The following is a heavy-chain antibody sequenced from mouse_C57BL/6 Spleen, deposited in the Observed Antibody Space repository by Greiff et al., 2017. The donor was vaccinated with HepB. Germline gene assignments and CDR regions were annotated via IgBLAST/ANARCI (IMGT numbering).Heavy chain of an antibody. CDR3: ARGGASMVTTWYFDV. CDR1: GYTFTSYW. Sequence: QVQLQQPGTELVKPGASVKLSCKASGYTFTSYWMHWVKQRPGQGLEWIGNINPSNGGTNYNEKFKSKATLTVDKSSSTAYMQLSSLTSEDSAVYYCARGGASMVTTWYFDVWGTGTTVTVSS. D-gene: IGHD2-2*01. J-gene: IGHJ1*03. V-gene: IGHV1-53*01. CDR2: INPSNGGT.